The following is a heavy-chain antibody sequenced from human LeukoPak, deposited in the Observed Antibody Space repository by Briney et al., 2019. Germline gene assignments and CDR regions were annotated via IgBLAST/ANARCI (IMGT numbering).Heavy chain of an antibody. D-gene: IGHD4-17*01. CDR1: GFTFSSYA. CDR2: ISGSGGST. CDR3: AKDSLYGDYVSFDY. J-gene: IGHJ4*02. Sequence: GASLRLSCAASGFTFSSYAMSWVRQAPGKGLEWDSAISGSGGSTYYADSVKGRFTISRDNSKNTLYLQMNSLRAEDTAVYYCAKDSLYGDYVSFDYWGQGTLVTVSS. V-gene: IGHV3-23*01.